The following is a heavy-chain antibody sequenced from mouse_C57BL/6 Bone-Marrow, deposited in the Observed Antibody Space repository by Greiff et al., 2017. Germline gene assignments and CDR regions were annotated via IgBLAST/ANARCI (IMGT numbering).Heavy chain of an antibody. J-gene: IGHJ4*01. Sequence: EVQLQQSGPGLVKPSQSLSLTCSVTGYSITSGYYWNWIRQFPGNKLEWMGYISYDGSNNYNPSLKNRISITRDPSKNQFFLKLNSVTTEDTATYYCARGREGYAMDYWGQGTSVTVSS. V-gene: IGHV3-6*02. CDR3: ARGREGYAMDY. CDR1: GYSITSGYY. CDR2: ISYDGSN.